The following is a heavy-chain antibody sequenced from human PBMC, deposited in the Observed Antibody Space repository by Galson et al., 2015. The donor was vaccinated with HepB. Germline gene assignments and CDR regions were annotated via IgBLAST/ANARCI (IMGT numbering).Heavy chain of an antibody. CDR1: GFTFSSYA. CDR3: AKDPPYSSSWYQYFQH. J-gene: IGHJ1*01. D-gene: IGHD6-13*01. V-gene: IGHV3-23*01. Sequence: SLRLSCAASGFTFSSYAMSWVRQAPGKGLEWVSAISGSGGSTYYADSVKGRFTISRDNSKNTLYLQMNSLRAEDTAVYYCAKDPPYSSSWYQYFQHWGQGTLVTVSS. CDR2: ISGSGGST.